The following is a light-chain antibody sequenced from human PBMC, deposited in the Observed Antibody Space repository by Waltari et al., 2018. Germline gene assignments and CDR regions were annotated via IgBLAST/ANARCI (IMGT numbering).Light chain of an antibody. CDR1: QSILYRSSHRNA. Sequence: DIVMTQSPDYLAVSLGERVTINCKSSQSILYRSSHRNALAGYQPKPGQPPKLLVFWAATRESGAPDRFSVSGSGTDFTLTISSLQAEDVAVYYCQQYYNAPLTFGGGTKVEIK. V-gene: IGKV4-1*01. CDR2: WAA. CDR3: QQYYNAPLT. J-gene: IGKJ4*01.